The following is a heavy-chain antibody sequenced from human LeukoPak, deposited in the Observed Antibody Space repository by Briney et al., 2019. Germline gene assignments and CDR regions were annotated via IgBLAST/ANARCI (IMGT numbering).Heavy chain of an antibody. D-gene: IGHD5-24*01. CDR2: IDPSDSYT. CDR1: GYNFTNYW. V-gene: IGHV5-10-1*01. Sequence: GEFLKISCNCSGYNFTNYWITWGRQMPGKGLEWMGRIDPSDSYTNYSPSFQGHVTISADKSISTAYLQWSSLKASDTAMYYCARLPVRGEGYKLDYWGQGTLVTVSS. J-gene: IGHJ4*02. CDR3: ARLPVRGEGYKLDY.